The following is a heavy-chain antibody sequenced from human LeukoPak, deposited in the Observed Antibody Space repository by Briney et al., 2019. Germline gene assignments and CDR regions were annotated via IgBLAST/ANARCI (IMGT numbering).Heavy chain of an antibody. Sequence: GGSLRLSCVASGFSLSSYNMNWVRHPPGKGLEWVSPISTSSYYIYYTHSVRGRFTISRDNAKKSLYLQMNSLRAEDTAVYYRARDTPLVSGPVHYYYYMDVWGKGTTVTVSS. D-gene: IGHD5/OR15-5a*01. CDR3: ARDTPLVSGPVHYYYYMDV. V-gene: IGHV3-21*01. J-gene: IGHJ6*03. CDR2: ISTSSYYI. CDR1: GFSLSSYN.